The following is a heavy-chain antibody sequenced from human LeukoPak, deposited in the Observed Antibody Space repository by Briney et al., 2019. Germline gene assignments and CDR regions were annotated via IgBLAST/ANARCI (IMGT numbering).Heavy chain of an antibody. CDR3: AKDRYYDILTGYFHFDY. CDR2: ISYDGSNK. Sequence: GRSLRLSCAASGFTFSSHGMHWVRQAPGKGLEWVAVISYDGSNKYYADSVKGRFTISRVNSKNTLYLQMNSLRAEDTAVYYCAKDRYYDILTGYFHFDYWGQGTLVTVSS. CDR1: GFTFSSHG. V-gene: IGHV3-30*18. J-gene: IGHJ4*02. D-gene: IGHD3-9*01.